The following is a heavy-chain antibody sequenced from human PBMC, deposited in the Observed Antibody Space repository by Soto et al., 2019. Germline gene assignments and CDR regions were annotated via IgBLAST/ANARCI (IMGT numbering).Heavy chain of an antibody. CDR2: IIPIFGTA. V-gene: IGHV1-69*13. CDR1: GGTFSSYA. Sequence: SVKVSCKASGGTFSSYAISWVRQAPGQGLEWMGGIIPIFGTANYAQKFQGRVTITADESTSTAYMELSSLRSEDTAVYYCARVPDPDGITIFGVVITTGWFDPWGQGTLVTVSS. CDR3: ARVPDPDGITIFGVVITTGWFDP. J-gene: IGHJ5*02. D-gene: IGHD3-3*01.